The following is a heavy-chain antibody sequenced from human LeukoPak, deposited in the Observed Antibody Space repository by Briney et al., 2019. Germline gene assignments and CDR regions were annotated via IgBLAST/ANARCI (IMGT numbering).Heavy chain of an antibody. CDR1: GGTFSSYA. V-gene: IGHV1-69*13. D-gene: IGHD4-17*01. Sequence: GASVKVSCKASGGTFSSYAISWVRQAPGQGLECMGGIIPMFGTANYAQKFQGRVTITADESTSTAYMELSSLRSEDTAVYYCARLEITTVTTSYYWGQGTLVTVSS. J-gene: IGHJ4*02. CDR3: ARLEITTVTTSYY. CDR2: IIPMFGTA.